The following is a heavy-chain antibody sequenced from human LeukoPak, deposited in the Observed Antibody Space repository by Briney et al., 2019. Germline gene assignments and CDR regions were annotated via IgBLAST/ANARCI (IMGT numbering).Heavy chain of an antibody. CDR2: IIPILGIA. V-gene: IGHV1-69*04. Sequence: GASVKVSCKASGGTFSSYAISWVRQAPGQGLEWMGRIIPILGIANYAQKFQGRVTITADKSTSTAYMELSSLRSEDTAVYYCARGVDCSGGSCYSYDWFDPWGQGTLVTVSS. CDR1: GGTFSSYA. J-gene: IGHJ5*02. CDR3: ARGVDCSGGSCYSYDWFDP. D-gene: IGHD2-15*01.